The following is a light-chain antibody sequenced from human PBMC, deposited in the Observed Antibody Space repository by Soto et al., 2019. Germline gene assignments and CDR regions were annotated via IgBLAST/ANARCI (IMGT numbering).Light chain of an antibody. V-gene: IGKV3-15*01. CDR1: QSVSTN. J-gene: IGKJ5*01. CDR2: GAS. Sequence: ERVMTQSPATLSVSPGERATLSCRASQSVSTNLAWYQQKLGQAPRLLIYGASTRATGIPARFSGSGSGTEFTLTISSLQSEDFAVYYCQQFHNWPPITFGQGTRLEIK. CDR3: QQFHNWPPIT.